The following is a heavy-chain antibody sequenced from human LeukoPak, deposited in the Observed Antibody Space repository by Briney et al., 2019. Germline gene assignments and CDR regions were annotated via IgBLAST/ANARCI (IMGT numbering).Heavy chain of an antibody. D-gene: IGHD6-19*01. Sequence: ASVKVSCKASGGTFSSYAIGWVRQAPGQGLEWMGGIIPIFGTANYAQKFQGRVTITTDESTSTAYMELSSLRSDDTAVYYCARDRYSSGWYLGDTDAFDIWGQGTMVTVSS. V-gene: IGHV1-69*05. CDR3: ARDRYSSGWYLGDTDAFDI. J-gene: IGHJ3*02. CDR1: GGTFSSYA. CDR2: IIPIFGTA.